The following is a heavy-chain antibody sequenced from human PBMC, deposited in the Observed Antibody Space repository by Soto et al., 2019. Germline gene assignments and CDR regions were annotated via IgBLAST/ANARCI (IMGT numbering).Heavy chain of an antibody. CDR1: GYTFTSYG. CDR2: ISTNKGNT. CDR3: ATRSPAFDY. V-gene: IGHV1-18*01. J-gene: IGHJ4*02. Sequence: QVQLVQSGPEVKKPGASVKVSCKTSGYTFTSYGISWVRQAPGQGLEWMGWISTNKGNTNYAQKFQGRVTMTTDTSTSTGYMELRSLRFDDTAVYYCATRSPAFDYWGQGTLVTVSS.